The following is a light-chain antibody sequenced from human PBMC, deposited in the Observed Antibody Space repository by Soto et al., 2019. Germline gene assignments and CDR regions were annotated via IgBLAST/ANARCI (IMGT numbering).Light chain of an antibody. V-gene: IGKV1-39*01. Sequence: DIPMTQSPSSLSASVGDRVTITCRASQSISSYLNWYQQKPGKAPKLLIYAASSLQSGVPSRFSGSGSGTDFTLTISSLQPEDFATYYCQQSYSKRLTFGGGTKVEIK. CDR2: AAS. CDR3: QQSYSKRLT. J-gene: IGKJ4*01. CDR1: QSISSY.